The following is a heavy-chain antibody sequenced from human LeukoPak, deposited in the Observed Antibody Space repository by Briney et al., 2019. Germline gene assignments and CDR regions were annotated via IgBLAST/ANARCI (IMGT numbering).Heavy chain of an antibody. CDR2: IYHSGST. D-gene: IGHD5-24*01. CDR3: ARDPGDGYNLPKRVAFDI. CDR1: GYSISSGYF. V-gene: IGHV4-38-2*02. Sequence: SETLSLTCTVSGYSISSGYFWGWIRQPPGKGLEWIGSIYHSGSTYCHPSLKSRVSISVDTSKNQFSLKLSSVTAADTAVYYCARDPGDGYNLPKRVAFDIWGQGTMVTVSS. J-gene: IGHJ3*02.